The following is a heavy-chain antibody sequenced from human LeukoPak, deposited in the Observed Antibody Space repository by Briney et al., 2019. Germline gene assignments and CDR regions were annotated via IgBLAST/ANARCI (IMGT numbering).Heavy chain of an antibody. J-gene: IGHJ5*02. CDR3: ARVSGYSYGRGWFDP. D-gene: IGHD5-18*01. CDR2: IYYSGST. Sequence: SETLSLTCTVSGGSIGSYYWSWIRQPPGEGLEWIGYIYYSGSTNYNPSLRSRVTISVDTSKNQFSLKLSSVTAADTAVYYCARVSGYSYGRGWFDPWGQGTLVTVSS. CDR1: GGSIGSYY. V-gene: IGHV4-59*01.